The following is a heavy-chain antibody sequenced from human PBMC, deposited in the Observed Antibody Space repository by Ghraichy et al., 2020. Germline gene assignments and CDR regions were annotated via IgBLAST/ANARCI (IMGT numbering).Heavy chain of an antibody. D-gene: IGHD3-10*01. Sequence: SETLSLTFTVSGGSIRSYYWSWIRQPPGKGLEWIGHIYYSGSTNYNPSLKSRVTISVDTSKNQFSLKLSSVTAADTALYYCARVITMVRGVTYSNWFDPWGQGTLVTVSS. CDR1: GGSIRSYY. J-gene: IGHJ5*02. CDR3: ARVITMVRGVTYSNWFDP. CDR2: IYYSGST. V-gene: IGHV4-59*01.